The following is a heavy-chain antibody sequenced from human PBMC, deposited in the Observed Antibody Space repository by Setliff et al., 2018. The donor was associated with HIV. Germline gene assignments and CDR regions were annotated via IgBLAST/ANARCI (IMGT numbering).Heavy chain of an antibody. Sequence: SETLSLTCTVSGGSISSSSYYWGWVRQPPGKGLEWIGSMYYSGSTNYDPSLKSRVTISVDTSKNQFSLKLSSVTAADTAVYYCARGTSDYNFWSGYYSTPYYFDYWGQGTLVTVSS. J-gene: IGHJ4*02. D-gene: IGHD3-3*01. CDR2: MYYSGST. CDR3: ARGTSDYNFWSGYYSTPYYFDY. CDR1: GGSISSSSYY. V-gene: IGHV4-39*07.